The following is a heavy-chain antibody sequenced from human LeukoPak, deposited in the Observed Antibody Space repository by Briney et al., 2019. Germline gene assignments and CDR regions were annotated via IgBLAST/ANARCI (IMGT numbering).Heavy chain of an antibody. CDR3: AREVIVPAAGAEYFQH. Sequence: SETLCLTCVVSGYSISSGSYWGWIRQPPGEGLGWIGHFHRRVNTFYNPSLQSLITFSVDTSKNQFSLKLNSVTAADTAVYYCAREVIVPAAGAEYFQHWGQGTLVTVSS. CDR2: FHRRVNT. CDR1: GYSISSGSY. V-gene: IGHV4-38-2*02. D-gene: IGHD2-2*01. J-gene: IGHJ1*01.